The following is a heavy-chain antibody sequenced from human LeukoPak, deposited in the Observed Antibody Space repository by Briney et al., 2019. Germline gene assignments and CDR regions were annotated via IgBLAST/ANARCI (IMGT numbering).Heavy chain of an antibody. D-gene: IGHD3-3*01. CDR3: ARNLGPYYDFWSGYANWFDP. CDR2: ISSSSSYI. V-gene: IGHV3-21*01. J-gene: IGHJ5*02. CDR1: GFTLSSYS. Sequence: PGGSLRLSCAASGFTLSSYSMNWVRQAPGKGLEWVSSISSSSSYIYYADSVKGRFTISRDNAKNSLYLQMNSLRAEDTAVYYCARNLGPYYDFWSGYANWFDPWGQGTLVTVSS.